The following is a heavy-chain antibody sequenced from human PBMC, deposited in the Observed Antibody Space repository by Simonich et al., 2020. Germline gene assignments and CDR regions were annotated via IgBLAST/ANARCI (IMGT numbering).Heavy chain of an antibody. D-gene: IGHD2-21*01. J-gene: IGHJ2*01. CDR3: ARGWTIYWYFDL. CDR1: GFTFSSYA. V-gene: IGHV3-30*07. CDR2: ISYDGRNT. Sequence: VVQPGRSLRLSCAASGFTFSSYAMHWGRQAPGKGLEWVAVISYDGRNTYYADSVKGRFTISRDNSKTTLYLQMNSLRAEDTAVYYCARGWTIYWYFDLWGRGTLVTVSS.